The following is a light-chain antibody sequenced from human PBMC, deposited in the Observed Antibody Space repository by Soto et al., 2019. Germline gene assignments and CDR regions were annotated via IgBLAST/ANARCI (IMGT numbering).Light chain of an antibody. CDR3: QSYERTLRGYV. CDR2: GND. V-gene: IGLV1-40*01. CDR1: NSNIGSPYG. J-gene: IGLJ1*01. Sequence: QSVLTQPPSVSGAPGQTVTISCTGSNSNIGSPYGVHWYQQVPGKAPKLLIYGNDNRPSGVPDRFSGSKSASSASLAVTGVQAEDEGDYYCQSYERTLRGYVFGTGTKVTV.